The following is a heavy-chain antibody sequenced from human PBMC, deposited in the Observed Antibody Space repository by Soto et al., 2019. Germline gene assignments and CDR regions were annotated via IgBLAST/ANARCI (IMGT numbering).Heavy chain of an antibody. Sequence: EAHLAESGGAVVQPGGSLRLTCEASGFTFDDHNMHWVRQLPGKSLEWVSLISWDGGTTYYADSVKGRFTVSRDNSINMLYVQMNALTTEDSALYYCASSQGDYWGQGTLVTVS. CDR2: ISWDGGTT. J-gene: IGHJ4*02. CDR1: GFTFDDHN. D-gene: IGHD6-6*01. CDR3: ASSQGDY. V-gene: IGHV3-43*01.